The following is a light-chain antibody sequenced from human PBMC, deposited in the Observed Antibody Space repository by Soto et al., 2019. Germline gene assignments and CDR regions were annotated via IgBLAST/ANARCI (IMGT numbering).Light chain of an antibody. V-gene: IGKV1-12*01. Sequence: DLQMTQSPSFVSASVGDRVTITCRASQGISSWLAWYQHKPGRAPKLLIHAASSLESGVPSRFSRRGSGTEFPPTLSSLQPEDFATYYCQQTTSFPLTFGGGTKVEIK. J-gene: IGKJ4*01. CDR2: AAS. CDR1: QGISSW. CDR3: QQTTSFPLT.